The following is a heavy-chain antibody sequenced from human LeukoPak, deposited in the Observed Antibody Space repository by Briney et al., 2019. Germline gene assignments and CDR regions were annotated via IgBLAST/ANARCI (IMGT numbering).Heavy chain of an antibody. J-gene: IGHJ4*02. Sequence: GGPLRLSCAASGFTFSGFWMSWVRQTPGKGLEWVANIKQDGSEKYYVDSVKGRFTISRDNAKNSLSLQMNGLRVEDTAVYYCARAGSFWHYVYWGQGTLVTVSS. V-gene: IGHV3-7*01. CDR2: IKQDGSEK. CDR3: ARAGSFWHYVY. D-gene: IGHD1-7*01. CDR1: GFTFSGFW.